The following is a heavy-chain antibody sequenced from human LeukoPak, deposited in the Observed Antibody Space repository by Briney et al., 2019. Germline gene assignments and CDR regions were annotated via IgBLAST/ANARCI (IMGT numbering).Heavy chain of an antibody. CDR3: AKEDGHKGYFDY. D-gene: IGHD5-24*01. CDR1: GFTFDDYA. CDR2: ISWNSSSI. V-gene: IGHV3-9*01. J-gene: IGHJ4*02. Sequence: PGGSLRLSCAASGFTFDDYAMHWVRQAPGKGLEWVSGISWNSSSIGYADSVKGRFTISRDNAKNSLYLQMNSLRAEDTALYYCAKEDGHKGYFDYWGQGTLVTVSS.